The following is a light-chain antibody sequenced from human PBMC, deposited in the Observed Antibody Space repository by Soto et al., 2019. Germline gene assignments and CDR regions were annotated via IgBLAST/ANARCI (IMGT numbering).Light chain of an antibody. J-gene: IGKJ2*01. CDR2: GMS. Sequence: DIQMTQSPSSLSASVGDRVTITCRASQSISSYLNWYQQKPGEAPKLLIYGMSNLQGGVPSRFSGRGSGTDFTLTISSLQPEDFATYYCQQSYRIPDTVGQGTKVDIK. V-gene: IGKV1-39*01. CDR3: QQSYRIPDT. CDR1: QSISSY.